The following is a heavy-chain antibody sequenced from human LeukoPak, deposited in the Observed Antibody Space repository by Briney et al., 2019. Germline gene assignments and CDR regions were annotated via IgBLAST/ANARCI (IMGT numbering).Heavy chain of an antibody. CDR2: ISSSSSTI. CDR3: ARAPYYYDSSGYYYWGGVLDY. Sequence: PGGSLRLSCAASGFTFSSYSMNWVRQAPGKGLEWVSYISSSSSTIYYADSVKGRFTISRDNAKNSLYLQMNSLRAEDTAVYYCARAPYYYDSSGYYYWGGVLDYWGQGTLVTVSS. J-gene: IGHJ4*02. CDR1: GFTFSSYS. D-gene: IGHD3-22*01. V-gene: IGHV3-48*04.